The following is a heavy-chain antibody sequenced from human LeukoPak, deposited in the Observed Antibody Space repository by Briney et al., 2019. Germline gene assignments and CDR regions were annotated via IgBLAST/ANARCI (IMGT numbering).Heavy chain of an antibody. CDR2: IKQDGSEK. J-gene: IGHJ4*02. D-gene: IGHD3-10*01. CDR3: ARQLGGSGSY. Sequence: GGSLRLSCAASGFTFGSYWMTWVRQAPGKGLECVANIKQDGSEKYYVDSVKGRFTISRDNAKNSVYLQMNSLRAEDTAVYYCARQLGGSGSYWGQGTLVTVSS. CDR1: GFTFGSYW. V-gene: IGHV3-7*01.